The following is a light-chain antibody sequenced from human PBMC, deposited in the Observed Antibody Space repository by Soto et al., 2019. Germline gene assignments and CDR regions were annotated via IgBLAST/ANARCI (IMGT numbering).Light chain of an antibody. V-gene: IGKV1-39*01. J-gene: IGKJ5*01. Sequence: DIQRTQSRSSLSTSVGDRLTITCRASENVSSYLNWYQQKPGKAPKLLIYAPSSLQSGVPSRLSGSGSGTDFTLTISSLQPEDFANYYCQQSYSTTITFGQGTRLEIK. CDR2: APS. CDR3: QQSYSTTIT. CDR1: ENVSSY.